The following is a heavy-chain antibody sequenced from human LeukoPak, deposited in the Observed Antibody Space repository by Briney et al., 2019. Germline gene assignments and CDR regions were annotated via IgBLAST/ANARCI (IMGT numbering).Heavy chain of an antibody. CDR3: ARGTGDYDYNH. D-gene: IGHD4-17*01. CDR1: GGSISSYY. Sequence: PSETLSPTCTVSGGSISSYYWSWIRQPPGKGLEWIGYIYYSGSTNYNPSLKSRVTISVDTSKNQFSLKLSSVTAADTAVYYCARGTGDYDYNHWGQGTLVTVSS. J-gene: IGHJ5*02. V-gene: IGHV4-59*01. CDR2: IYYSGST.